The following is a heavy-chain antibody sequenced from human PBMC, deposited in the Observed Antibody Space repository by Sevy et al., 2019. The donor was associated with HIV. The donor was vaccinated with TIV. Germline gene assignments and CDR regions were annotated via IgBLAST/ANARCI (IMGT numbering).Heavy chain of an antibody. V-gene: IGHV3-49*03. CDR2: IRSKTYGGTT. CDR3: TRVRGTISPYYYYGMDV. CDR1: EFTFGDYA. J-gene: IGHJ6*02. D-gene: IGHD3-16*01. Sequence: GGSLRLSCTASEFTFGDYARSWCRQAPGKGLEWVGFIRSKTYGGTTEYAASAKGRFTISRDDSKSIAYLQMNSLKTEDTAVYYCTRVRGTISPYYYYGMDVWGQGTTVTVSS.